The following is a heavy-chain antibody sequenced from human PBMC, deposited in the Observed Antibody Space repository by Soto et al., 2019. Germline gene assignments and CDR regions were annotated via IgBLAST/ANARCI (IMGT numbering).Heavy chain of an antibody. V-gene: IGHV5-51*01. D-gene: IGHD6-6*01. CDR3: ARQEQLSSYGMDV. CDR1: GDSLTRYW. CDR2: IYPCDSDT. J-gene: IGHJ6*02. Sequence: ESLKMSCKGSGDSLTRYWIGWVRQMPGKGLEWMGIIYPCDSDTRYSPSFQGQVTISADKSISTAYLQWSSLKASDTAMYYCARQEQLSSYGMDVWGQGTTVTVSS.